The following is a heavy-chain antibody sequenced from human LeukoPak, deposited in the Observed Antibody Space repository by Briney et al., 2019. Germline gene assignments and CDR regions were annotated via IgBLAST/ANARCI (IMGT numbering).Heavy chain of an antibody. V-gene: IGHV4-59*08. CDR2: IYYTGST. J-gene: IGHJ4*02. D-gene: IGHD2-15*01. Sequence: PSETLSLTCTVSGGSISKYYCSWIRQPPGKGQEWIAYIYYTGSTYYNPSLKSRVTMSVDTSKNQFSLSLSSVTAADTAVYYCARHISGGATLDWGQGTLVTVSS. CDR1: GGSISKYY. CDR3: ARHISGGATLD.